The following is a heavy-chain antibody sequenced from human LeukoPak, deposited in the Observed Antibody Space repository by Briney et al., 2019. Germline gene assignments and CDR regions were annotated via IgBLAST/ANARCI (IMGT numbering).Heavy chain of an antibody. CDR1: GGSISSGGYY. D-gene: IGHD3-22*01. CDR3: ARGYYYDSSGYPGALDI. J-gene: IGHJ3*02. Sequence: SQTLSLTCTVSGGSISSGGYYWSWIRQHPGKGLEWIGYIYYSGSTYYNPSLKSRVTISVDTSKNQFSLKLSSVTAADTAVYYCARGYYYDSSGYPGALDIWGQGTMVTVSS. V-gene: IGHV4-31*03. CDR2: IYYSGST.